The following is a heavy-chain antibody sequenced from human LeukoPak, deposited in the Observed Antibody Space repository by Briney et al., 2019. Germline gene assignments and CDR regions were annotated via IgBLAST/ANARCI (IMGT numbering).Heavy chain of an antibody. CDR2: ISSSGSTI. J-gene: IGHJ6*02. CDR3: ARDLLLWFGDYYYGMDV. D-gene: IGHD3-10*01. Sequence: GGSLRLSCAASGFTFSSYEMNWVRQAPGKGLEWVSYISSSGSTIYYADSVKGRFSISRDNAKNSLYLEMNSLRAVDTAVYYCARDLLLWFGDYYYGMDVWGQGTTVTVSS. CDR1: GFTFSSYE. V-gene: IGHV3-48*03.